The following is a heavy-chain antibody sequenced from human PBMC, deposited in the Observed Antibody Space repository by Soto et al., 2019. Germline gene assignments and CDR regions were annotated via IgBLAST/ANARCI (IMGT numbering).Heavy chain of an antibody. CDR1: GNSFAGYW. CDR2: IDPSDSQT. V-gene: IGHV5-10-1*01. Sequence: GESLKISCKGSGNSFAGYWITWVRQMPGKCLEWMGRIDPSDSQTYYSPSFRGHVTISAAKSITTVFLQWSSLRASDTAMYYCARQIYDSDSGPNFQYYFDSWGQGTRVTVSS. D-gene: IGHD3-22*01. CDR3: ARQIYDSDSGPNFQYYFDS. J-gene: IGHJ4*02.